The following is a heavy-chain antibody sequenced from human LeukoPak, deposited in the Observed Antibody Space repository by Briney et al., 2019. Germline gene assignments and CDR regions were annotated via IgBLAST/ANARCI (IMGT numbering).Heavy chain of an antibody. V-gene: IGHV4-39*01. CDR3: ATYTNRQTAGVDP. CDR1: GGSISSSSYY. J-gene: IGHJ5*02. D-gene: IGHD2-2*02. CDR2: IYYSGST. Sequence: SEALSLTCTVSGGSISSSSYYWGWIRQPPGKGLEWIGSIYYSGSTYYNPSLKSRVTISVDTSKNQFSLKLSSVTAADTAVYYCATYTNRQTAGVDPWGQGTLVTVSS.